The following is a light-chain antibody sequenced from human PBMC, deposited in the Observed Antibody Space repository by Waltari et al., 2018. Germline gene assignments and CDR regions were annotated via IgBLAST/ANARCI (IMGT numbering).Light chain of an antibody. J-gene: IGKJ1*01. CDR3: LQYSNWYRT. Sequence: IVMTQSPATLSVSPGETATLSCRANPRITTNLAWFQQKPGQAPRLLIYDASSRATGIPDRFSGGGSGTDFTLTISSLQSADFAVYYCLQYSNWYRTFGPGTKVEIK. V-gene: IGKV3-15*01. CDR1: PRITTN. CDR2: DAS.